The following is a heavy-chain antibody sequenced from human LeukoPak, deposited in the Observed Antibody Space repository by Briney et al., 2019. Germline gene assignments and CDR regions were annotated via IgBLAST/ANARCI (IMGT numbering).Heavy chain of an antibody. CDR1: GGSISSSSHY. D-gene: IGHD5-18*01. J-gene: IGHJ5*02. CDR2: IYYSGST. V-gene: IGHV4-39*07. CDR3: ARQFYAAIVLFWFDP. Sequence: SETLSLTCTVSGGSISSSSHYWGWIRQPPGKGLEWIGSIYYSGSTYYNPSLKSRVTISVDTSKNQFSLKLSSVTAADTAVYYCARQFYAAIVLFWFDPWGLGTLVTVSS.